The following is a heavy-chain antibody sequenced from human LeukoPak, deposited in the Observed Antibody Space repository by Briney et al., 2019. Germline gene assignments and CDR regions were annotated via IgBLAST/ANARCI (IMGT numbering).Heavy chain of an antibody. CDR1: GFTVSSNY. CDR2: IYSGGST. J-gene: IGHJ4*02. Sequence: PGGSLRLSCAASGFTVSSNYMSWVRQAPGKGLEWVSVIYSGGSTYYADSVKGRFTISRDNSKNTLYLQMNSLRAEDTAVYYCARGIYYYDSSGYYYWGQGTLVTVSS. D-gene: IGHD3-22*01. V-gene: IGHV3-66*01. CDR3: ARGIYYYDSSGYYY.